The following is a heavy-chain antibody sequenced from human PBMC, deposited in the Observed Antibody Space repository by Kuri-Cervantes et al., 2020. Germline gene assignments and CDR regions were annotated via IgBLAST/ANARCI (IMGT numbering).Heavy chain of an antibody. V-gene: IGHV3-33*06. CDR1: GFTFSSYG. J-gene: IGHJ6*02. CDR3: AKGLRLLRRHMDV. Sequence: GESLKISCAASGFTFSSYGMHWVRQAPGKGLEWVAVIWYDGSNKYYADSVKGRFTISRDNSKNTLYLQMNSLRAEDTAVYYCAKGLRLLRRHMDVWGQGTTVTVSS. D-gene: IGHD5/OR15-5a*01. CDR2: IWYDGSNK.